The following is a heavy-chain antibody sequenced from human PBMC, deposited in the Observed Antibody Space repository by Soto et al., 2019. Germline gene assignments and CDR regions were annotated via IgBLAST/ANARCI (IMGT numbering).Heavy chain of an antibody. D-gene: IGHD3-3*01. CDR3: AKDSVGGYSFWSGYYSDGLDV. V-gene: IGHV3-23*01. Sequence: EVKLLESGGGLAQPGGSLRLSCVGSGFTFYSYAISWVRQAPGERLQWIAAISGSADGTDYAHSVRGRFTISRDNSKKTVHLQMDSLRVEDTAVYFCAKDSVGGYSFWSGYYSDGLDVWGQGTLVSVS. CDR1: GFTFYSYA. J-gene: IGHJ3*01. CDR2: ISGSADGT.